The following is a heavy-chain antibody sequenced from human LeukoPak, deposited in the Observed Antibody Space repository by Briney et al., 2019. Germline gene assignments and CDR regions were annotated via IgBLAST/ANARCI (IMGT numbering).Heavy chain of an antibody. D-gene: IGHD3-22*01. CDR1: GFTFSSYS. J-gene: IGHJ4*02. CDR3: ARVWSYYDSSGYGGPFDY. Sequence: GGSLRLSCAASGFTFSSYSMNWVRQAPGKGLEWVSSISSSSSYIYYADSVKGRFTISRDNAKNSLYLQMNSLRAEDTALYYCARVWSYYDSSGYGGPFDYWGQGTLVTVSS. V-gene: IGHV3-21*04. CDR2: ISSSSSYI.